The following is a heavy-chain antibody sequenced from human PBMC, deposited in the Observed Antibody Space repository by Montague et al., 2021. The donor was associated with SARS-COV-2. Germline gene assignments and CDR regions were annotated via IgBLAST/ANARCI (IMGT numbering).Heavy chain of an antibody. J-gene: IGHJ4*02. CDR1: GGSISSYY. CDR3: ARVFPRWLQFDPYFDY. V-gene: IGHV4-59*01. D-gene: IGHD5-24*01. Sequence: SETLSLTCTVSGGSISSYYWSWIRQPPGKGLEWFGYIYYSGSTNXNPSLKSRVTISVDTSKNQFSLKLSSVTAADTAVYYCARVFPRWLQFDPYFDYWGQGTLVTVSS. CDR2: IYYSGST.